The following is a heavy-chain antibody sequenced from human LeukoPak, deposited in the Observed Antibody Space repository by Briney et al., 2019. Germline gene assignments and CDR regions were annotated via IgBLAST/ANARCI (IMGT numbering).Heavy chain of an antibody. Sequence: ASVKVSCKASGYTFTGYYMHWVRQAPRQGVEWMGIINPSGGSTSYAQKFQGRVTITADESTSTAYMELSSLRSEDTAVYYCARAEDIVVVPAAIRGVGWFDPWGQGTLVTVSS. CDR2: INPSGGST. CDR1: GYTFTGYY. V-gene: IGHV1-46*01. J-gene: IGHJ5*02. D-gene: IGHD2-2*01. CDR3: ARAEDIVVVPAAIRGVGWFDP.